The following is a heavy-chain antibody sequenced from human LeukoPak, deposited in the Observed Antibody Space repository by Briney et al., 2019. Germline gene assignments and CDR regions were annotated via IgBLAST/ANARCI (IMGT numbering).Heavy chain of an antibody. CDR3: ARDYRMTVIVV. Sequence: SETLSLTRTVSGGSISSYYWGWIRQPPGKGLEWIGIISHSGSTYYNPSLKSRVNILVDTSKNQFSLNLRSVTAADTGVYYCARDYRMTVIVVWGQGTMVTVSS. J-gene: IGHJ3*01. D-gene: IGHD3-22*01. CDR2: ISHSGST. CDR1: GGSISSYY. V-gene: IGHV4-39*07.